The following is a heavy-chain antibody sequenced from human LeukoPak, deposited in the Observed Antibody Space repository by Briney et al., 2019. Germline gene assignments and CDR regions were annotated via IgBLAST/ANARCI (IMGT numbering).Heavy chain of an antibody. V-gene: IGHV3-21*01. CDR3: ARGTMFPYYFDY. D-gene: IGHD3-10*02. Sequence: PGGSLRLSCAASGFKFSSYSMKWVRQAPGKGLEWVSFISSSGSYIYYADSLKGRFTISRDNAKNSLYLQLSSLRAEDTAVYYCARGTMFPYYFDYWGQGTLVTVSS. CDR1: GFKFSSYS. J-gene: IGHJ4*02. CDR2: ISSSGSYI.